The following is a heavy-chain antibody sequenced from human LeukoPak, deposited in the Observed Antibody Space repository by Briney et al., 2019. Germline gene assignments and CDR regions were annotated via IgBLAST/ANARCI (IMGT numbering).Heavy chain of an antibody. Sequence: PSETLSLTCTVSGGSISSGSYYWSWIRQPAGKGLEWIGRIYTSGSTNYNPSLKSRVTISVDTSKNQFSLKLTSVTAADTAVYYCARGVNSGYFDYCGQGTLVTVSS. CDR1: GGSISSGSYY. V-gene: IGHV4-61*02. CDR2: IYTSGST. CDR3: ARGVNSGYFDY. D-gene: IGHD1-26*01. J-gene: IGHJ4*02.